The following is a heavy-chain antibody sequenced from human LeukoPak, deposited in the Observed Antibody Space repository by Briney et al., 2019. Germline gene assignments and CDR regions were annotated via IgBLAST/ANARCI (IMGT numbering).Heavy chain of an antibody. Sequence: SETLSLTCTVSGGSISSGDYYWSWIRQPPGKGLEWIAYMYYSGSTYYNPSLKSRVTMSADTSKNQLSLKLSSVTAADTAVYYCASRRGYSYGYVNYYGMDVWGQGTTVTVSS. CDR3: ASRRGYSYGYVNYYGMDV. D-gene: IGHD5-18*01. CDR1: GGSISSGDYY. J-gene: IGHJ6*02. CDR2: MYYSGST. V-gene: IGHV4-30-4*02.